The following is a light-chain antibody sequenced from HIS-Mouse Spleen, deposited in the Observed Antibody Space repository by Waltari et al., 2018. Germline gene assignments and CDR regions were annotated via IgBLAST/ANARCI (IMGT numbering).Light chain of an antibody. CDR1: SSDVGGYNY. CDR3: SSYTSSSTVV. Sequence: QSALTQSASVSGSPGQSTTISCTGTSSDVGGYNYVSWYQQHPGKAPKLIIYEVSNRPSGVSNRFSGSKSGNTASLTISGLQAEDEADYYCSSYTSSSTVVFGGGTKLTVL. J-gene: IGLJ2*01. V-gene: IGLV2-14*01. CDR2: EVS.